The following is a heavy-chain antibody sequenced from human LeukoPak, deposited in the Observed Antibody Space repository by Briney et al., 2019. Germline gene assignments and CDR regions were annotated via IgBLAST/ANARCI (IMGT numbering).Heavy chain of an antibody. J-gene: IGHJ4*02. CDR1: GYIFSSYD. D-gene: IGHD2-15*01. CDR3: ARRLGYCSDGSCYSLNY. Sequence: ASVKVSCKASGYIFSSYDINWVRQATGQGLEWMGWMNPNSGNTGYAQKFQGRVTMTRNTSVSTAYMELSSLRSEDTGVYYCARRLGYCSDGSCYSLNYRGQGTPVTVSS. V-gene: IGHV1-8*02. CDR2: MNPNSGNT.